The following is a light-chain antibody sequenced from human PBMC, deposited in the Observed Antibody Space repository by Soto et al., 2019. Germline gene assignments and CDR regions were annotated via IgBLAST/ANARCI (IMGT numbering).Light chain of an antibody. CDR2: DAS. V-gene: IGKV1-5*01. CDR1: QTISNW. CDR3: QQYDSFSVT. J-gene: IGKJ1*01. Sequence: DIQMTQSPSTLSASVGDRVTITCRASQTISNWLAWYQQKPGKAPKVLIFDASTLDGGVPSRFSGRGSGTEFTLTISSLQPEDFATYYCQQYDSFSVTFGQGPKVDIK.